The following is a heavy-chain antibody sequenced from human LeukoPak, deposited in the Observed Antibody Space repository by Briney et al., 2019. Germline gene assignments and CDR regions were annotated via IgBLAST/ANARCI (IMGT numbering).Heavy chain of an antibody. V-gene: IGHV3-30*03. D-gene: IGHD3-9*01. CDR1: GFTFSSYS. J-gene: IGHJ4*02. Sequence: PGGSLRLSCAASGFTFSSYSMNWVRQAPGKGLEWVAVISYDGSNKYYADSVKGRFTISRDNSKNTLYLQMNSLRAEDTAVYYCARGGGILRYFDWLTWGQGTLVTVSS. CDR3: ARGGGILRYFDWLT. CDR2: ISYDGSNK.